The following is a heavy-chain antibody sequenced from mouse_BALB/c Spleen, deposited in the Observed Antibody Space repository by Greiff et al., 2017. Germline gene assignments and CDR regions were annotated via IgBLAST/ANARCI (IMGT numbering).Heavy chain of an antibody. V-gene: IGHV14-4*02. D-gene: IGHD1-1*01. CDR3: NAYGSSGFAY. J-gene: IGHJ3*01. CDR2: IDPENGDT. Sequence: EVQLQQSGAELVRSGASVKLSCTASGFNIKDYYMHWVKQRPEQGLEWIGWIDPENGDTEYAPKFQGKATMTADTSSNTAYLQLSSLTSEDTAVYYCNAYGSSGFAYWGQGTLVTVSA. CDR1: GFNIKDYY.